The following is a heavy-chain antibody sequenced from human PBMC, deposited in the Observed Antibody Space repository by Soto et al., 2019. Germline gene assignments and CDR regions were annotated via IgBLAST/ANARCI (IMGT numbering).Heavy chain of an antibody. CDR1: GGSVSSGSYY. D-gene: IGHD3-3*01. V-gene: IGHV4-61*01. CDR2: IYYSGST. J-gene: IGHJ6*02. CDR3: ARGGRFLEWLSPFDYYYYGMDV. Sequence: SETLSLTCTVSGGSVSSGSYYWSWIRQPPGKGLKWIGYIYYSGSTNYNPSLKSRVTISVDTSKNQFSLKLSSVTAADTAVYYCARGGRFLEWLSPFDYYYYGMDVWGQGTTVTVSS.